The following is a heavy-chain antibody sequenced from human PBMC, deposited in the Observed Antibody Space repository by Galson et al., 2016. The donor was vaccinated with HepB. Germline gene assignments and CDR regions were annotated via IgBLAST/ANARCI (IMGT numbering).Heavy chain of an antibody. V-gene: IGHV4-4*02. CDR3: ARGRGGGPSSRLWWFDS. CDR2: IYHNGRT. J-gene: IGHJ5*01. Sequence: SETLSLTCAVSGGSISSTNWWSWVRQSPGMGLEWIGEIYHNGRTDYNPSLKNRVTISVDKSENQVSLKLISVTAADTAVYYCARGRGGGPSSRLWWFDSWGQGTQVTVSS. CDR1: GGSISSTNW. D-gene: IGHD3-16*01.